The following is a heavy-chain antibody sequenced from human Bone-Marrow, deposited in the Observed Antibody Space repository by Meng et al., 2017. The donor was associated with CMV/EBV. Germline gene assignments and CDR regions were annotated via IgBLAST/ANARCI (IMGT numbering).Heavy chain of an antibody. Sequence: QVELVQSGAEGKKPGASVKVSCKASGYTFTGYYMHWVRQAPGQGLEWMGWINPNSGGTNYAQKFQGRVTMTRDTSISTAYMELSRLRSDDTAVYYCARDKVASSGWYDYWGQGTLVTVSS. CDR1: GYTFTGYY. CDR2: INPNSGGT. CDR3: ARDKVASSGWYDY. J-gene: IGHJ4*02. D-gene: IGHD6-19*01. V-gene: IGHV1-2*02.